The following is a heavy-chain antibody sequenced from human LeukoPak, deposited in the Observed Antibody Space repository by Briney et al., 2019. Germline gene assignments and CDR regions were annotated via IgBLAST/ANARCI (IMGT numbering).Heavy chain of an antibody. CDR3: ARAPGEWELADY. D-gene: IGHD1-26*01. Sequence: SVKVSCKASGGTFSSYAISWVRQAPGQGLEWMGGIIPIFGTANYAQKLQGRVTMTTDTSTSTAYMELRSLRSDDTAVYYCARAPGEWELADYWGQGTLVTVSS. V-gene: IGHV1-69*05. CDR1: GGTFSSYA. J-gene: IGHJ4*02. CDR2: IIPIFGTA.